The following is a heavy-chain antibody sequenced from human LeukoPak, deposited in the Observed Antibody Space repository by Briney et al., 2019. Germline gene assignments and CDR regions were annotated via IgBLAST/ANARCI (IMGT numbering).Heavy chain of an antibody. V-gene: IGHV3-23*01. J-gene: IGHJ6*02. CDR3: ARQFWSGYGMDV. CDR1: GFTFSSYA. CDR2: ISGSGDNT. Sequence: PGGSLRLSCAASGFTFSSYAMSWVRQAPGKGLEWVSGISGSGDNTYYADSLKGRFTISRDNAKNSLYLQMNSLRAEDTAVYYCARQFWSGYGMDVWGQGTTVTVS. D-gene: IGHD3-3*02.